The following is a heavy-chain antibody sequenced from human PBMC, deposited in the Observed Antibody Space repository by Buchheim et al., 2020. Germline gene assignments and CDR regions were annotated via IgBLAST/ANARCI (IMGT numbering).Heavy chain of an antibody. CDR2: INPSGGST. J-gene: IGHJ3*02. CDR1: GYTFTSYY. V-gene: IGHV1-46*03. Sequence: QVQLVQSGAEVKKPGASVKVSCKASGYTFTSYYMHWVRQAPGQGLEWMGIINPSGGSTSYAQKFQGRVTMTRDTSTSTVYMELSSLRSEDTAVYYCARDCIRCRIAVAGTGGDAFDIWCQGT. D-gene: IGHD6-19*01. CDR3: ARDCIRCRIAVAGTGGDAFDI.